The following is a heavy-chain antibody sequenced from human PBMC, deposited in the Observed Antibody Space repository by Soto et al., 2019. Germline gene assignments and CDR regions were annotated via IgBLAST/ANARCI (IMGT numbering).Heavy chain of an antibody. V-gene: IGHV1-69*08. CDR1: GGTFSSYT. D-gene: IGHD4-17*01. CDR2: IIPILGIA. CDR3: ARDRRDYGIPNAGVWFDP. J-gene: IGHJ5*02. Sequence: QVQLVQSGAEVKKPGSSVKVSCKASGGTFSSYTISWVRQAPGPGLEWMGRIIPILGIANYAQKFQGRVTITADKSTSTAYMELSSLRSEDTAVYYCARDRRDYGIPNAGVWFDPWGQGTLVTVSS.